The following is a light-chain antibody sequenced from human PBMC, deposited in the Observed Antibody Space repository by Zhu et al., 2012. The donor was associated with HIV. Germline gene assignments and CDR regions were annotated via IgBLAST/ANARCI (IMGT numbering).Light chain of an antibody. CDR2: DAS. Sequence: EIVMTQSPATPSVSPGERATLSCRASQSVSSYLAWYQQKPGQAPRLLIYDASTRATGIPARFSGSGFGTEFTLTVSSMQSEDFAVYYCQQYNNWPPMYTFGQGTKLEIK. J-gene: IGKJ2*01. V-gene: IGKV3-15*01. CDR1: QSVSSY. CDR3: QQYNNWPPMYT.